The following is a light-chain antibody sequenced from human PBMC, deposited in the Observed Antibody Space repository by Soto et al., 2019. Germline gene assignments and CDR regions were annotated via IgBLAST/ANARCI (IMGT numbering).Light chain of an antibody. CDR2: GAY. CDR3: QQYNKWIT. V-gene: IGKV3-15*01. Sequence: EIVMTQSPATLSVSPGERATLSCRASQSVSSNLAWYQQKPGQAPRLLIYGAYTRATGIPARFSGSGSGTEFTLTISSLQSEDFAVYYCQQYNKWITFGQGTRLEIK. CDR1: QSVSSN. J-gene: IGKJ5*01.